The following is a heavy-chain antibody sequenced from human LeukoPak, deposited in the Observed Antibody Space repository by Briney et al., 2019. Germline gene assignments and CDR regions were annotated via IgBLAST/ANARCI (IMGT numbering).Heavy chain of an antibody. J-gene: IGHJ4*02. D-gene: IGHD5-18*01. CDR3: ACSGYSYGEYLDY. Sequence: ASVKVSCKASGYTFTGYYMHWVRQAPGQGLEWMGRINPNSGGTNYAQKFQGRVTMTRDTSISTAYMELSRLRSDDTAVYYCACSGYSYGEYLDYWGQGTLVTVSS. V-gene: IGHV1-2*06. CDR1: GYTFTGYY. CDR2: INPNSGGT.